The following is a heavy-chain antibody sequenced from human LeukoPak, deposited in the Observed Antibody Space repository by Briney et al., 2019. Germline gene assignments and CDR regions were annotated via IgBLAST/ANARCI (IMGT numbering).Heavy chain of an antibody. Sequence: GGSLRLSCAASGFTVSSNYMSWVRQAPGKGLEWVSIIYSGGNTYYADSVKGRFSISRDNSKNTLFLQMNTLRAEDTAVYYCAGDFVGGGNYDWGQGTLVTVSS. CDR3: AGDFVGGGNYD. CDR1: GFTVSSNY. D-gene: IGHD2-21*01. J-gene: IGHJ4*02. CDR2: IYSGGNT. V-gene: IGHV3-53*01.